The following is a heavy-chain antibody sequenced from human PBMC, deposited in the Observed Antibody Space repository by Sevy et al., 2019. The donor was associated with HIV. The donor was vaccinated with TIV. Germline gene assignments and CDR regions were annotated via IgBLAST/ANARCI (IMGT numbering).Heavy chain of an antibody. V-gene: IGHV1-69*13. CDR1: GGTFSSYA. CDR3: ARDYPAGWLGSIDYYYGMDV. J-gene: IGHJ6*02. D-gene: IGHD1-26*01. Sequence: ASVKVSCKASGGTFSSYAISWVRQAPGQGLEWMGGIIPIFGTANYAQKFQGRVTITADESTSTAYMELSSLRSEDTAVYYCARDYPAGWLGSIDYYYGMDVWGQGTTVTVSS. CDR2: IIPIFGTA.